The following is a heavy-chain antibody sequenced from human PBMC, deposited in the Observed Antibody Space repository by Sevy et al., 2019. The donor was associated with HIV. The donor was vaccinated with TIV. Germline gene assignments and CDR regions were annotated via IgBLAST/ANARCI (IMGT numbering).Heavy chain of an antibody. CDR3: ALERLSSNVAEYFQN. CDR1: RFTFSSYW. CDR2: ISYDGSNK. V-gene: IGHV3-30-3*01. J-gene: IGHJ1*01. D-gene: IGHD1-1*01. Sequence: GSLRLSCAASRFTFSSYWMSWVRQAPGKGLEWVATISYDGSNKHYADSVKGRFTLSRDNSKNSLFLQMNSLRAEDTAVYYCALERLSSNVAEYFQNWGQGTLVTVSS.